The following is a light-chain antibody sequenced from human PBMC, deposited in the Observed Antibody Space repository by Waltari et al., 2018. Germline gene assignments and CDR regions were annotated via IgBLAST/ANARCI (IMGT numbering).Light chain of an antibody. CDR2: GVN. CDR3: CSSAGSSTYVV. CDR1: SSDVGTYNL. Sequence: QSALTQPASVSGSPGQSITVSCTGTSSDVGTYNLVSWYQQHPGKAPKLIIYGVNKRPSGVSALLSGSKSGNTAALTISVLQAEDEADYYCCSSAGSSTYVVFGGGTKLTVL. V-gene: IGLV2-23*02. J-gene: IGLJ2*01.